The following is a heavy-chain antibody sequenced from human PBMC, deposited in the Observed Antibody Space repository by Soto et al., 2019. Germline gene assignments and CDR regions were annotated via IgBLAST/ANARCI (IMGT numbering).Heavy chain of an antibody. CDR3: ARDQPGYSYGYGLGY. CDR2: ISRSRSYI. CDR1: GFNFSSYS. V-gene: IGHV3-21*01. D-gene: IGHD5-18*01. Sequence: EVQLVESGGGLVKPGGSLRLSCAASGFNFSSYSMNLVRQAPGKGLGWVSSISRSRSYIYYADSVKGRFTISRDNAKNSLYLQMNSLRAEDTAVYYCARDQPGYSYGYGLGYWGQGTLVTVSS. J-gene: IGHJ4*02.